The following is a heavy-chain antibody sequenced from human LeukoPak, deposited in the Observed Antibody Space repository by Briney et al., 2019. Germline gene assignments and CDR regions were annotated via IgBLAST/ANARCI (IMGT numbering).Heavy chain of an antibody. J-gene: IGHJ4*02. Sequence: GGSLRLSCAASGFIFSTYAMSWVRQAPGKGLEWVLRISGSGDSTSYADSVKGRFTISRDNSKNTLYLQMSSLRAEDTAVYYCATDYYDTRHLDNWGQGTLVTVSS. V-gene: IGHV3-23*01. CDR1: GFIFSTYA. CDR2: ISGSGDST. D-gene: IGHD3-22*01. CDR3: ATDYYDTRHLDN.